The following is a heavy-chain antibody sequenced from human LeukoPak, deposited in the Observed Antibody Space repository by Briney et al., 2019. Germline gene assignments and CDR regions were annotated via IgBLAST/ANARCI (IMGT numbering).Heavy chain of an antibody. CDR1: GGSISSGDYY. D-gene: IGHD6-13*01. V-gene: IGHV4-30-4*01. Sequence: SRTLSLTCTVSGGSISSGDYYWSWIRQPPGKGLEWIGYIYYSGSTYYNPSLKSRVTISVDTSKNQFSLKLSSVTAADTAVYYCARVADFPPHFDYWGQGTLVTVSS. J-gene: IGHJ4*02. CDR2: IYYSGST. CDR3: ARVADFPPHFDY.